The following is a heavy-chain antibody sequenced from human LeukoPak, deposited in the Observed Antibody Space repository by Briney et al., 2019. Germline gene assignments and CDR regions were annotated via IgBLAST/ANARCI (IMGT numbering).Heavy chain of an antibody. CDR3: ARNTRIRYYDSSGYSDY. Sequence: ASVKVSCKASGYTFTGYYMHWVRQAPGQGLEWMGWINPNSGGTNYAQKFQGRVTKTRDTSISTAYMELSRLRSDDTAVYYCARNTRIRYYDSSGYSDYWGQGTLVTVSS. V-gene: IGHV1-2*02. CDR1: GYTFTGYY. D-gene: IGHD3-22*01. CDR2: INPNSGGT. J-gene: IGHJ4*02.